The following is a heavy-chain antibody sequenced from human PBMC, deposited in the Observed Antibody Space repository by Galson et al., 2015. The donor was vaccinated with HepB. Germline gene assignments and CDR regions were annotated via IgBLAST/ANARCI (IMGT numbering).Heavy chain of an antibody. CDR3: ARDPSPGPLGMDV. D-gene: IGHD1-14*01. CDR1: DYTFTNYG. Sequence: SVKVSCKASDYTFTNYGISWVRQAPGQGLEWMGWISVYNGNTNYAQKVQGRVTMTTDTSTSTAYMELRSLRSDDTAVYYCARDPSPGPLGMDVWGQGTTVTVTS. CDR2: ISVYNGNT. V-gene: IGHV1-18*04. J-gene: IGHJ6*02.